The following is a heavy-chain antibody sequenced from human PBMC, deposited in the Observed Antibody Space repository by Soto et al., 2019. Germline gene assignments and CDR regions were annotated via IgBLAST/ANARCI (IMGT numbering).Heavy chain of an antibody. CDR3: ARKIFCSRWCDNAMDV. Sequence: QVPLVQSGAEVKKPGAPVKVSCKTSGFAFTSYGVHWVRQAPGQRLEWMGWINAGNGNTKYSEKFQGRVTITRDTSASTAYMELGSLRSEDTAVYYCARKIFCSRWCDNAMDVWGQGTTVTVSS. J-gene: IGHJ6*02. D-gene: IGHD2-8*02. V-gene: IGHV1-3*01. CDR1: GFAFTSYG. CDR2: INAGNGNT.